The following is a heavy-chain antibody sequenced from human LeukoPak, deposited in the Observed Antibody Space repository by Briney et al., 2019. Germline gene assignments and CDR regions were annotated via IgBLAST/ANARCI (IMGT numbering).Heavy chain of an antibody. CDR2: ISSSSSYI. CDR3: ARDPMYYYDSSERYFQH. D-gene: IGHD3-22*01. Sequence: PGGSLRLSCAASGFTFSSYSMNWVRQAPGKGLEWVSSISSSSSYIYYADSVKGRSTISRDNAKNSLYLQMNSLRAEDTAVYYCARDPMYYYDSSERYFQHWGQGTLVTVSS. CDR1: GFTFSSYS. J-gene: IGHJ1*01. V-gene: IGHV3-21*01.